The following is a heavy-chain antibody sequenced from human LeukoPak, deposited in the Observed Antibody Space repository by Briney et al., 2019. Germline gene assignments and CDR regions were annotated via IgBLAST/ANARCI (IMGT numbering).Heavy chain of an antibody. J-gene: IGHJ4*02. V-gene: IGHV3-23*01. CDR3: AKDLRFGTD. CDR1: ASTFSFSSYA. Sequence: PGGSLRLSCVVSASTFSFSSYAMSWVRQAPGKGLEWVSGISGSGGSADYADSVKGRFTISRDNSKNTLYLQMNSLRVEDTAVYYCAKDLRFGTDGGQGTRVTVSS. CDR2: ISGSGGSA. D-gene: IGHD3/OR15-3a*01.